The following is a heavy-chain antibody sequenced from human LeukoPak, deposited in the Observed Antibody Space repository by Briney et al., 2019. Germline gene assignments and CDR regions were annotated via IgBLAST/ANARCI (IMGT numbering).Heavy chain of an antibody. D-gene: IGHD5-18*01. CDR1: GFTFSSYA. V-gene: IGHV3-23*01. J-gene: IGHJ6*02. CDR2: ISGSGGST. Sequence: GGSLRLSCAASGFTFSSYAMSWVRQAPGKGPEWVSAISGSGGSTYYADSVKGRFTISRDNSKNTLYLQMNSPRAEDTAVYYCAKGLDTAMASYYYYGMDVWGQGTTVTVSS. CDR3: AKGLDTAMASYYYYGMDV.